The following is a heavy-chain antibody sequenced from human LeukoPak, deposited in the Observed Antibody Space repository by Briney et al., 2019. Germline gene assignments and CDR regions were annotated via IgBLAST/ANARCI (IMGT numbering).Heavy chain of an antibody. CDR1: GFTFDDYA. CDR2: ISWNSGSI. Sequence: PGGSLRLSCAASGFTFDDYAMHWVRQAPGKGPEWVSGISWNSGSIGYADSVTGRFTISRDNAKNSLYLQMNSLRAEDTALYYCARTKGYYGSGSYYNDYWGQGTLVTVSS. J-gene: IGHJ4*02. CDR3: ARTKGYYGSGSYYNDY. V-gene: IGHV3-9*01. D-gene: IGHD3-10*01.